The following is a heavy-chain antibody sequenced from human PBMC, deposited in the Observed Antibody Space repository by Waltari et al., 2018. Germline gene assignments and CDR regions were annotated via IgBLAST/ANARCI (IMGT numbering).Heavy chain of an antibody. J-gene: IGHJ1*01. D-gene: IGHD6-13*01. CDR3: AKDQGDSSSLLQFEYFQH. CDR1: GFTFSSYA. Sequence: EVQLLESGGGLVQPGGSLRLSCAASGFTFSSYAMSWVRQAPGKGLEWVSAISGSGGSTYYADSVKGRFTISRDNSKNTLYLQMNSLRAEDTAVYYCAKDQGDSSSLLQFEYFQHWGQGTLVTVSS. V-gene: IGHV3-23*01. CDR2: ISGSGGST.